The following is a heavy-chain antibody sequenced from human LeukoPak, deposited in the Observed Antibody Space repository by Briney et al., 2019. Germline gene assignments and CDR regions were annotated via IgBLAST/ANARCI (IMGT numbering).Heavy chain of an antibody. CDR1: GYTFTTFD. J-gene: IGHJ5*02. V-gene: IGHV1-8*01. D-gene: IGHD6-13*01. CDR3: ARVKGSSWPDP. Sequence: GASVKVSCKASGYTFTTFDINWVRQATGQGLEWMGWMNPNSGHTSYAQNFQGRVTMTRNTSISTAYMELSSLRSEDTAVYYCARVKGSSWPDPWGQGPLVTVSS. CDR2: MNPNSGHT.